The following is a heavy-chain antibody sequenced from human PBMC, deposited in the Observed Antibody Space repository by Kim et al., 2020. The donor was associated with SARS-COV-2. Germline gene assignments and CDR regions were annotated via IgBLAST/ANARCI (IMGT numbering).Heavy chain of an antibody. V-gene: IGHV3-23*01. D-gene: IGHD3-10*01. CDR3: ASDGSGSYYNTYYFDY. J-gene: IGHJ4*02. Sequence: AKGRFTISRDNSKNTLYLQMNSLRAEDTAVYYCASDGSGSYYNTYYFDYWGQGTLVTVSS.